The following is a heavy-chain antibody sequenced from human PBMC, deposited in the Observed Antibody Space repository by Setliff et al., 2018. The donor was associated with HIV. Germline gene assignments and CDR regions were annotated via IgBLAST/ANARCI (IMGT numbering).Heavy chain of an antibody. J-gene: IGHJ5*02. CDR1: GKTLIEVS. D-gene: IGHD3-10*01. CDR2: FEPEEGET. V-gene: IGHV1-24*01. CDR3: ARGGTYYYTSGNYMSLTNNYFDP. Sequence: ASVKVSCKVSGKTLIEVSLHWVRQAPGKGLEWMGGFEPEEGETIYAQKFQGRVTMTEATSTDTAYMELSSLRSDDTAVYYCARGGTYYYTSGNYMSLTNNYFDPWGQGTLVTVSS.